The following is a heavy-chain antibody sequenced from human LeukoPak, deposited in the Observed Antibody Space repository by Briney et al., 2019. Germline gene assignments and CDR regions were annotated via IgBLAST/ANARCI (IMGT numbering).Heavy chain of an antibody. D-gene: IGHD3-10*01. J-gene: IGHJ6*03. V-gene: IGHV4-59*01. CDR2: IHYSGST. CDR1: GGSINSYY. CDR3: ARTTMVRGTYYMDV. Sequence: SETLSLTSTVSGGSINSYYWSWIRQPPGKGLQWIGCIHYSGSTNYNPSLKSRVTISVDTSKSQFSLKLSSVTAADTAVYYCARTTMVRGTYYMDVWGKGTTVTISS.